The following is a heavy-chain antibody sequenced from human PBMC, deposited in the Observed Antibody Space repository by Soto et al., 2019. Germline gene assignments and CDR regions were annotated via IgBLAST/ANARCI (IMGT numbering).Heavy chain of an antibody. V-gene: IGHV3-49*04. Sequence: GGSLRLSCAFSGFTSTDHALTWVRQAPGKGLEWVAFTTSHSYGGTTDYAASVKGRFTISRDDSKSIAYLQMNSLQIADTAIYYCARDGDYYGMDVSGQGPKVTVSS. J-gene: IGHJ6*02. CDR1: GFTSTDHA. D-gene: IGHD3-3*01. CDR2: TTSHSYGGTT. CDR3: ARDGDYYGMDV.